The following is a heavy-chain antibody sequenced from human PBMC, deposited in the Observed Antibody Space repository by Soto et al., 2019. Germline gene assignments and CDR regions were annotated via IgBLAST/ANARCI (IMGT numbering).Heavy chain of an antibody. CDR1: GFTFSSYW. J-gene: IGHJ4*02. Sequence: LRLSCAASGFTFSSYWMSWVRQAPGRGLEWVANINQDATRQSFVDSVEGRFSIPRDNAKNSVYLQMNNLRVDDTAVYYCARVGLFDGNKPITLEFWGQGTLVTVSS. CDR2: INQDATRQ. V-gene: IGHV3-7*03. D-gene: IGHD3-10*01. CDR3: ARVGLFDGNKPITLEF.